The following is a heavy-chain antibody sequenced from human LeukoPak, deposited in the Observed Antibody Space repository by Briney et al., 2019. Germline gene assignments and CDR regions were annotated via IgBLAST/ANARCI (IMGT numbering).Heavy chain of an antibody. V-gene: IGHV3-9*01. CDR2: ISWNSDSI. D-gene: IGHD3-10*01. J-gene: IGHJ4*02. CDR1: GFSFSVYW. Sequence: GGSLRLSCAASGFSFSVYWMHWVRQAPGKGLEWVSGISWNSDSIGYADSVKGRFTISRDNAKNSLYLQMKRLRAEDTALYCCAKDIIPVYGSGSLDYWGQGTLVNVSS. CDR3: AKDIIPVYGSGSLDY.